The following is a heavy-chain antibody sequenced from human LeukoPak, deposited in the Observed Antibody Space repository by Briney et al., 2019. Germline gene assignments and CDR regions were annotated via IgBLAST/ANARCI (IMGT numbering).Heavy chain of an antibody. CDR1: GGSIRNYY. CDR3: ARDSLYDSGGYSDAFDT. Sequence: PSETLSLTCTVSGGSIRNYYWSWIRQPAGKGLEWIGRILTSGTTNYNPPLKSRVTMSVDTSKNKLSLKLSSVTAADTAVYYCARDSLYDSGGYSDAFDTWGQGTMVTVSS. CDR2: ILTSGTT. D-gene: IGHD3-22*01. V-gene: IGHV4-4*07. J-gene: IGHJ3*02.